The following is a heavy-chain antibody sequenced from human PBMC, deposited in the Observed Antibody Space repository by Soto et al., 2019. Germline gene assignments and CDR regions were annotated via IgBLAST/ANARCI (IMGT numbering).Heavy chain of an antibody. V-gene: IGHV3-30-3*01. J-gene: IGHJ4*02. CDR3: AREYGITGTTFDY. D-gene: IGHD1-7*01. CDR1: GFTFSSYA. CDR2: ISYDGSNK. Sequence: QVQLVESGGGVVQPGRSLRLSCAASGFTFSSYAMHWVRQAPGKGLEWVAVISYDGSNKYYADSVKGRFTISRDNSKNRLELQMNSLRAEDTAVYYCAREYGITGTTFDYWGQGTLVTVSS.